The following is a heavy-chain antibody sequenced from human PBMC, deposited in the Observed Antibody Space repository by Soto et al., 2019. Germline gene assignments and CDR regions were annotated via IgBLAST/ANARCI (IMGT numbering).Heavy chain of an antibody. CDR1: GFTLSDFA. D-gene: IGHD4-17*01. CDR2: ISYDGTKE. CDR3: ASPVGDFDPCFGY. J-gene: IGHJ4*02. V-gene: IGHV3-30-3*01. Sequence: QVQLVESGGGVVQPGRSLRLSCAASGFTLSDFAMHWVRQAPGRGLEWVAVISYDGTKEYFADFVRGRFTISRDNSNNSLFLKMNNLRPDDTAVYYCASPVGDFDPCFGYWGQGTLVTVYS.